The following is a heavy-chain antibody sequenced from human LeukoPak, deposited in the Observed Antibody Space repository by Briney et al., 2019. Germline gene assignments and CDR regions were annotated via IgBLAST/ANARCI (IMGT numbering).Heavy chain of an antibody. D-gene: IGHD3-22*01. CDR2: IYYSGST. J-gene: IGHJ4*02. Sequence: PSETLSLTCTVSGGSISSYYWSWIRQPPGKGLEWIGYIYYSGSTNYNPSLKSRVIISVDTSKNQFSLKLSSVTAADTAVYYCARWGYYDSSGYLDYWGQGTLVTVSS. V-gene: IGHV4-59*01. CDR1: GGSISSYY. CDR3: ARWGYYDSSGYLDY.